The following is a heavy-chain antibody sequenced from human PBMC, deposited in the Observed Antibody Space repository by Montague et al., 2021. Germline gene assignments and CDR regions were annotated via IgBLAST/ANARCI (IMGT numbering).Heavy chain of an antibody. D-gene: IGHD6-6*01. J-gene: IGHJ4*02. Sequence: SLRLSCAASGFTFSYYSMLWVRQAPGQGLQWVSSIDSSSSYIFYVDSLKGRFTISRDNAKNSLSLQINSLGADDTGVYYCARYEVASSRSSIDYWGRGTLVTVSP. V-gene: IGHV3-21*01. CDR1: GFTFSYYS. CDR3: ARYEVASSRSSIDY. CDR2: IDSSSSYI.